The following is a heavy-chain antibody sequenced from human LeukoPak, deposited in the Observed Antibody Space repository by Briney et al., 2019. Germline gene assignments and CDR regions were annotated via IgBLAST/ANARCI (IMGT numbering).Heavy chain of an antibody. CDR2: IIPIFGTA. D-gene: IGHD1-26*01. CDR1: RGTFSNYA. CDR3: ARGGSYAEYFQH. V-gene: IGHV1-69*13. J-gene: IGHJ1*01. Sequence: ASVKVSCKASRGTFSNYAISWVRQAPGQGLEWMGGIIPIFGTANFAQKFQGRVTITADESTSTAYMELSSLRSEDTAVYYCARGGSYAEYFQHWGQGTLVTVSS.